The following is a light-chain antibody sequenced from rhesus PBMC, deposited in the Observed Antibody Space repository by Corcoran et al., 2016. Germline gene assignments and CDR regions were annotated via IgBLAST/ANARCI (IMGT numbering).Light chain of an antibody. CDR2: AAS. Sequence: DIQMTQSPSSLSVSVGDRVTITCRASQGISDYLNWYQQKPGKAPKRLFYAASSLESGVPSRFSGSGSGTDFTLTISSLQPDDFAAYYCLQGYSTPFTFGPGTKLDIK. J-gene: IGKJ3*01. CDR1: QGISDY. V-gene: IGKV1-36*02. CDR3: LQGYSTPFT.